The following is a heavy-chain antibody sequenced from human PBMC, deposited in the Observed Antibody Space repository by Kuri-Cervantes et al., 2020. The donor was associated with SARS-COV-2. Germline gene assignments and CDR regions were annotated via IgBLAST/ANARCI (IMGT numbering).Heavy chain of an antibody. V-gene: IGHV3-13*01. J-gene: IGHJ4*02. CDR3: ATGRITMIVVVLPYYFDY. D-gene: IGHD3-22*01. Sequence: GESLKISCAASGFTFSSYAMSWVRQAPGKGLEWVSAIGTAGDTYYPGSVKGRFTISRENAKNSLYLQMNSLRAGDTAVYYCATGRITMIVVVLPYYFDYWGQGTLVTVSS. CDR1: GFTFSSYA. CDR2: IGTAGDT.